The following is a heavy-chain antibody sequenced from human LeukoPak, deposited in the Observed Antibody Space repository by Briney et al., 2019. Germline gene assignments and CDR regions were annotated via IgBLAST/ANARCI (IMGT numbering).Heavy chain of an antibody. V-gene: IGHV4-59*12. CDR2: IYYSGST. D-gene: IGHD3-22*01. CDR3: AREYNSSGYSGYYYYYMDV. CDR1: GGSISSYY. Sequence: SETLSLTCTVSGGSISSYYWSWIRQPPGKGLEWIGYIYYSGSTYYNPSLKSRVTISVDTSKNQFSLKLSSVTAADTAVYYCAREYNSSGYSGYYYYYMDVWGKGTTVTVSS. J-gene: IGHJ6*03.